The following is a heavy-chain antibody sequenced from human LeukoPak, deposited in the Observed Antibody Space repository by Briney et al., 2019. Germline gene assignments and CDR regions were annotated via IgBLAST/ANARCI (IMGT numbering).Heavy chain of an antibody. J-gene: IGHJ4*02. Sequence: PSGTLPLTCTVSGGSIRSGSHYWAWIQQPPGKGLEWIGSIYYSGSTYYNPSLENRVTISIDTSKNHFSLKLSSLSAADTSVYYCAKRDDSGGNLVDLWGQGTLVTVS. CDR3: AKRDDSGGNLVDL. D-gene: IGHD3-22*01. V-gene: IGHV4-39*02. CDR2: IYYSGST. CDR1: GGSIRSGSHY.